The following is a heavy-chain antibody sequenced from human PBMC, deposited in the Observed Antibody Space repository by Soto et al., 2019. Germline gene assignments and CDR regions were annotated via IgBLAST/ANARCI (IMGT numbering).Heavy chain of an antibody. Sequence: SETLSLTCTVSGGSISSYYWSWIRQPPGKGLEWIGYIYYSGSTNYNPSLKSRVTISVDTSKNQFSLKLSSVTAADTAVYYCARHGDIVVVPAAIIPSRDYYYYMDVWGKGTTVTVSS. CDR2: IYYSGST. J-gene: IGHJ6*03. CDR3: ARHGDIVVVPAAIIPSRDYYYYMDV. V-gene: IGHV4-59*08. CDR1: GGSISSYY. D-gene: IGHD2-2*01.